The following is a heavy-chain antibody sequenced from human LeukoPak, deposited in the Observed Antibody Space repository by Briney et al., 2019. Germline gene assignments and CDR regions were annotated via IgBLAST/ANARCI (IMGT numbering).Heavy chain of an antibody. D-gene: IGHD3-10*01. V-gene: IGHV4-59*12. CDR2: IYYSGST. J-gene: IGHJ6*03. CDR1: GGSISSYY. Sequence: SETLSLTCTVSGGSISSYYWSWIRQPPGKGLEWIGYIYYSGSTNYNPSLKSRVTISVDTPKNQFSLKLSSVTAADTAVYYCARRATMVRGVIIRGYMDVWGKGTTVTVSS. CDR3: ARRATMVRGVIIRGYMDV.